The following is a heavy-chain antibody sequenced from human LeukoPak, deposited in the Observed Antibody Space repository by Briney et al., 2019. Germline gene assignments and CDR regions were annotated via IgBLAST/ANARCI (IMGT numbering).Heavy chain of an antibody. Sequence: SETLSLTCTVSGGSISSYYWSWLRQPPGKGLEWIGYIYYSGSTNYNPSLKSRVTISVDTSKNQFSLKLSSVTAADTAAYYCARGLGATVGWFDPWGQGTLVTVSS. CDR2: IYYSGST. CDR1: GGSISSYY. D-gene: IGHD1-26*01. V-gene: IGHV4-59*01. CDR3: ARGLGATVGWFDP. J-gene: IGHJ5*02.